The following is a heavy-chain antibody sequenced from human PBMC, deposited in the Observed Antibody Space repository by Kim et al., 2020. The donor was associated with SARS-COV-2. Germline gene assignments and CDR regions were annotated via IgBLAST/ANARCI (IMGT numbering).Heavy chain of an antibody. CDR3: LSYYGSRRFGDY. D-gene: IGHD3-10*01. V-gene: IGHV3-23*01. CDR1: GFTFSTYG. J-gene: IGHJ4*02. Sequence: GGSLRLSCAASGFTFSTYGMMWVRQAPGSGLEWVSLIKEGGDHTYYADSVKGRFTISRDNSKNMLYLQMNALRADDTAKYYCLSYYGSRRFGDYWGRRTLVAVSS. CDR2: IKEGGDHT.